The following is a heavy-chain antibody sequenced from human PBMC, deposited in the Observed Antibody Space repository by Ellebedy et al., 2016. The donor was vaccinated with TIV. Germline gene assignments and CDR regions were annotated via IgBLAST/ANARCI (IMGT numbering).Heavy chain of an antibody. J-gene: IGHJ3*02. Sequence: MPSETLSLTCTVSGGSISSYYWSWIRQPPGKGLEWIGYIYYSGSTNYNPSLKSRVTISVDTSKNQFSLKLSSVTAADTAVYYCARTKLERPIDAFDIWGQGTMVTVSS. CDR3: ARTKLERPIDAFDI. V-gene: IGHV4-59*01. CDR2: IYYSGST. D-gene: IGHD1-1*01. CDR1: GGSISSYY.